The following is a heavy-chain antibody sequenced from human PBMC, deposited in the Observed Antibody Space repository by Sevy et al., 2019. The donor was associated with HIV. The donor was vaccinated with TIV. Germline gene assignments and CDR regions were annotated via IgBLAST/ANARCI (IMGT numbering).Heavy chain of an antibody. CDR3: ARDVRGHDFWSGYYTDYYYSYGMDI. D-gene: IGHD3-3*01. V-gene: IGHV3-33*01. CDR1: GFTFSSYG. J-gene: IGHJ6*02. CDR2: IWYAGSDK. Sequence: GGSLRLSCAASGFTFSSYGMHWVRQAPGKGLEWVAVIWYAGSDKYYADSVKGRFTISRVNSKNTLYLQMNSLIAEDMAVYYCARDVRGHDFWSGYYTDYYYSYGMDIWGQGTTVTVSS.